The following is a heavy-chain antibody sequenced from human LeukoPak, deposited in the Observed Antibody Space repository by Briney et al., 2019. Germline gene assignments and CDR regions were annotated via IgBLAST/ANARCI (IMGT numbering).Heavy chain of an antibody. V-gene: IGHV3-20*04. CDR1: GLTLDDYG. J-gene: IGHJ4*02. D-gene: IGHD3-3*01. Sequence: GGSLTLSCAVSGLTLDDYGMRWVRHPPGEWLEWVSGINWNGGSTGYAESVKDRFTISIDNAKHSLYLQMNSLRPEDTAFYYCARASWGCYYMVEIDYWGEGTLVTVSS. CDR2: INWNGGST. CDR3: ARASWGCYYMVEIDY.